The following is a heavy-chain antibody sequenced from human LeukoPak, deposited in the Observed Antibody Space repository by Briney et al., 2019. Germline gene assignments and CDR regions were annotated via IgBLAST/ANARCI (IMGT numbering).Heavy chain of an antibody. CDR3: ARSWHCSSTSCYSDWFDP. V-gene: IGHV1-69*01. Sequence: ASVKVSCKASGGTFSSYAISWVRQAPGQGLEWMGGIIPIFGTANYAQKFQGRVTITADESTSTAYMELSSLRSEDTAVYYCARSWHCSSTSCYSDWFDPWGQGTLATVSS. D-gene: IGHD2-2*01. J-gene: IGHJ5*02. CDR2: IIPIFGTA. CDR1: GGTFSSYA.